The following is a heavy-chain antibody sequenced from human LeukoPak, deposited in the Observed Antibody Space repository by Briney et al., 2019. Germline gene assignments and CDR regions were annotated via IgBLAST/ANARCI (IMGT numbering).Heavy chain of an antibody. CDR3: AKSFLELEAYNYYMDV. J-gene: IGHJ6*03. V-gene: IGHV3-33*06. CDR2: IWYDESNS. Sequence: GGSLRLSCAASGFTFSRYGMHWVRQAPGKGLEWVAVIWYDESNSYYADSVKGRFTISRDNSKKTLYLQMNSLRAEDTAVYYCAKSFLELEAYNYYMDVWGKGTTVTVSS. D-gene: IGHD1-7*01. CDR1: GFTFSRYG.